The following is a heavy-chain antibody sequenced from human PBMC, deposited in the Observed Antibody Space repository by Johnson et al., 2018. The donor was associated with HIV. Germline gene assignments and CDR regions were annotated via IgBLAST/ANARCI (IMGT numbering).Heavy chain of an antibody. CDR1: GFTFSSYG. Sequence: QVQLVESGGGVVQPGGSLRLSCAASGFTFSSYGMHWVRQAPGKGLAWVAFIRYDGSNKYYADSVKGRFTISRDNSKNTLYLQMNSLRAEDTAVYYCAKVIGAAGLDAFDIWGQGTMVTVSS. J-gene: IGHJ3*02. CDR3: AKVIGAAGLDAFDI. V-gene: IGHV3-30*02. D-gene: IGHD6-13*01. CDR2: IRYDGSNK.